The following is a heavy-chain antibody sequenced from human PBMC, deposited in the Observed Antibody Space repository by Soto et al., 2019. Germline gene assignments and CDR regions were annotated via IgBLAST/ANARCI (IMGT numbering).Heavy chain of an antibody. Sequence: SETLSLTCTVSGGSISSYYLSWIRQPPGKGLEWIGYIYYSGSTNYNPSLKSRITISVDTSKNQFSLKLNSVTAADTAVYYCARDNPMVRGLFDYWGQGTLVTVSS. CDR3: ARDNPMVRGLFDY. D-gene: IGHD3-10*01. V-gene: IGHV4-59*01. CDR2: IYYSGST. CDR1: GGSISSYY. J-gene: IGHJ4*02.